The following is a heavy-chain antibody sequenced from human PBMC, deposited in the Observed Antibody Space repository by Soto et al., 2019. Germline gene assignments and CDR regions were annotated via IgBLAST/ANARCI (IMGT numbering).Heavy chain of an antibody. V-gene: IGHV4-4*02. D-gene: IGHD3-22*01. CDR2: IYHSGST. CDR1: GGSISSSNW. J-gene: IGHJ5*02. CDR3: ARASYYDSSGYYNWFDP. Sequence: SETLSLTCAVSGGSISSSNWWSWVRQPPGKGLEWIGEIYHSGSTNYNPSLKSRVTISVDKSKNQFSLKLSSVTAADTAVYYCARASYYDSSGYYNWFDPWRQGTLVTVSS.